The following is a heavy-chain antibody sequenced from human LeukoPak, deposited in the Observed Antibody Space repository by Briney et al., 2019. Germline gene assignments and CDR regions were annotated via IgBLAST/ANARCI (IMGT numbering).Heavy chain of an antibody. CDR3: ATSNYYDSSGYFPFDY. CDR1: GYTLTELS. V-gene: IGHV1-24*01. D-gene: IGHD3-22*01. J-gene: IGHJ4*02. CDR2: FDPEDGET. Sequence: ASVKVSCKVSGYTLTELSMRWVRQAPGKGLEWMGGFDPEDGETIYAQKFQGRVTMTEDTSTDTAYMELSSLRSEDTAVYYCATSNYYDSSGYFPFDYWGQGTLVTVSS.